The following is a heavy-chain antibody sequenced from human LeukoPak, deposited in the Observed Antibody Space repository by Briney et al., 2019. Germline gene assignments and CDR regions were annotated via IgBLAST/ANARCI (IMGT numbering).Heavy chain of an antibody. Sequence: GGSLRLSCAASGFTVSSNYMSWVRQAPGKGLEWVSVIYSDGSTYYADSVKGRFTISRDNSKNTLYLQMNSLRAEDTAVYYCARDLWGKRFDYWGQGTLVTVSS. CDR3: ARDLWGKRFDY. CDR1: GFTVSSNY. J-gene: IGHJ4*02. CDR2: IYSDGST. D-gene: IGHD3-16*01. V-gene: IGHV3-53*01.